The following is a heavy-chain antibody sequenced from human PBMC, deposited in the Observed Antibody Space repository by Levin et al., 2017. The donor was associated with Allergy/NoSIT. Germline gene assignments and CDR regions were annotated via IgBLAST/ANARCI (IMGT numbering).Heavy chain of an antibody. D-gene: IGHD6-19*01. CDR3: AKTRRPGIAVAEFDY. CDR2: ISGSGGST. V-gene: IGHV3-23*01. J-gene: IGHJ4*02. Sequence: GGSLRLSCAASGFTFSSYAMSWVRLAPGKGLEWVSGISGSGGSTYHADSVRGRFTISRDNSKNTLYVQMNSLRGDDTAVYYCAKTRRPGIAVAEFDYWGQGTLVTVSS. CDR1: GFTFSSYA.